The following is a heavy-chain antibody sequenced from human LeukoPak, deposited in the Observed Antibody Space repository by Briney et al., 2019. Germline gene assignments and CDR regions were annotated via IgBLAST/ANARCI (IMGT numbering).Heavy chain of an antibody. V-gene: IGHV3-9*01. Sequence: QSGGSLRLSCAASGFTFDDYAMHWVRQAPGKGLEWVSGISWNSGSIGYADSVKGRFTISRDNAKNSLYLQMNSLRAEDTALYYCAKDSAFDILTGSYLDYWGQGTLVTVSS. CDR1: GFTFDDYA. CDR2: ISWNSGSI. CDR3: AKDSAFDILTGSYLDY. D-gene: IGHD3-9*01. J-gene: IGHJ4*02.